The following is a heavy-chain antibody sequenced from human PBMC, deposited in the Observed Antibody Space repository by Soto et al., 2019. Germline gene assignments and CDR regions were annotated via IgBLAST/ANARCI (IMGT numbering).Heavy chain of an antibody. CDR3: AREGLVLVPTTVNSDYYYYALDD. CDR2: IIPRSGIS. J-gene: IGHJ6*02. D-gene: IGHD2-2*01. Sequence: SVKVSCKASGGTFSSYTISWVRQAPGQGLEWMGRIIPRSGISNYAQKFQGRVTITADESTSTAYMELSSLRSEDTAVYYCAREGLVLVPTTVNSDYYYYALDDWGQGTTVTVSS. V-gene: IGHV1-69*13. CDR1: GGTFSSYT.